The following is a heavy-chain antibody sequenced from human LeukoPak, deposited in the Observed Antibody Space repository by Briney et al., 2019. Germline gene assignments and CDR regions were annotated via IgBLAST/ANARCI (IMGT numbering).Heavy chain of an antibody. J-gene: IGHJ6*02. CDR1: GGSISSGGYS. CDR3: ARYCSGGSYYYGMDV. V-gene: IGHV4-30-2*01. CDR2: IYHSGST. Sequence: SETLSLTCAVSGGSISSGGYSWSWIRQPPGKGLEWIGYIYHSGSTYYNPSLKSRVTISVDGSKNQFSLKLSSVTAADTAVYYCARYCSGGSYYYGMDVWGQGTTVTVSS. D-gene: IGHD2-15*01.